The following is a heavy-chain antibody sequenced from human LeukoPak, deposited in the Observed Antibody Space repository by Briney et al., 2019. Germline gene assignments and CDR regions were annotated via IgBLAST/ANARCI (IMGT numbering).Heavy chain of an antibody. CDR3: AKDSRRANFFGDFDY. Sequence: GRSLRLSCAASGFTFSLYGMHWVRQAPGKGLEWVALISNDGSKTYYADSVKGRFTISRDNSKNTVYLQVSSLRADDTAVYYCAKDSRRANFFGDFDYWGQGTLVTVSS. V-gene: IGHV3-33*06. D-gene: IGHD3-10*01. J-gene: IGHJ4*02. CDR1: GFTFSLYG. CDR2: ISNDGSKT.